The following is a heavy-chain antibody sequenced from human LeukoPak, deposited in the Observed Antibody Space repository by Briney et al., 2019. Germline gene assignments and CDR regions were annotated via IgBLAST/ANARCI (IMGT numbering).Heavy chain of an antibody. Sequence: SETLSLTCSVSGDSVSRSDSYWDWIRQPPGKGLEWIGYIYYSGSTYYNPPLKSRVTISVDTSKNQFSLKLSSVTAADTAVYYCASSRTRSFGYWGQGTLVTVSS. D-gene: IGHD2-2*01. J-gene: IGHJ4*02. CDR3: ASSRTRSFGY. V-gene: IGHV4-30-4*08. CDR1: GDSVSRSDSY. CDR2: IYYSGST.